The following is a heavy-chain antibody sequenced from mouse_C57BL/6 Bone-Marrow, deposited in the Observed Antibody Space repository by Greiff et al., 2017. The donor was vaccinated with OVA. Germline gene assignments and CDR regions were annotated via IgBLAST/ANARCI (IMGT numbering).Heavy chain of an antibody. V-gene: IGHV1-74*01. CDR3: AICSGGLGDGYYDGYFDY. Sequence: QVHVKQPGAELVKPGASVKVSCKASGYTFTSYWMHWVKQRPGQGLEWIGRIHPSDSDTNYNQKFKGKATLTVDKSSSTAYMQLSSLTSEDSAVYYWAICSGGLGDGYYDGYFDYWGQGTTLTVSS. CDR2: IHPSDSDT. D-gene: IGHD2-3*01. CDR1: GYTFTSYW. J-gene: IGHJ2*01.